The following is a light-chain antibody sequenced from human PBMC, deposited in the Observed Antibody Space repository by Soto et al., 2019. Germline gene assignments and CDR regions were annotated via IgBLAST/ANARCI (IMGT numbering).Light chain of an antibody. J-gene: IGLJ2*01. CDR2: DVS. Sequence: QSVLTQPASVSGSPGQSITISCTGTSSDVGGYNYVSWYQQHPGKAPKLMIYDVSHRPSGVSNRFSGSKSGSTASLTISGLQAEDEADYYCTSYTSSSTLVFGGGTQLTVL. CDR3: TSYTSSSTLV. V-gene: IGLV2-14*01. CDR1: SSDVGGYNY.